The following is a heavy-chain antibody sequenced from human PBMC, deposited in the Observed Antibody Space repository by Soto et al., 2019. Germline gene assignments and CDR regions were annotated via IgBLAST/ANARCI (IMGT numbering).Heavy chain of an antibody. D-gene: IGHD3-16*01. J-gene: IGHJ6*02. CDR1: GGSISSGGYY. V-gene: IGHV4-31*03. Sequence: SSETLPHTCTVSGGSISSGGYYWSWIRQHPGKGLEWIGYIYYSGSTYYNPSLKSRVTISVDTSKNQFSLKLSSVTAADTAVYYCARDPYYGMDVWGQGTTVTVSS. CDR2: IYYSGST. CDR3: ARDPYYGMDV.